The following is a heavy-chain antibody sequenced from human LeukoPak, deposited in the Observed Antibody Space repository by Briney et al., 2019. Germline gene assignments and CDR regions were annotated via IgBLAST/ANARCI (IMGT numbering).Heavy chain of an antibody. CDR1: GFTFRSHW. CDR2: IKQDGSER. Sequence: GGSLRLSCAASGFTFRSHWMIWVRQAPGKGLEWVANIKQDGSERFYVDSVKGRFTISRDNAKNSLFLQMNSLRAEDTAVYYCAAYNLPPDGMGVWGQGTSVTVSS. CDR3: AAYNLPPDGMGV. J-gene: IGHJ6*02. V-gene: IGHV3-7*01. D-gene: IGHD1-1*01.